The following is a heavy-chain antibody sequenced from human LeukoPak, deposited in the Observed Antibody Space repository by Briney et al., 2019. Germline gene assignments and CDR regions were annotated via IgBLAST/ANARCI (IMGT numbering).Heavy chain of an antibody. CDR3: VRESSGSYFAY. CDR2: ISYDGSNK. V-gene: IGHV3-30*03. D-gene: IGHD3-10*01. CDR1: GFAFSSYG. Sequence: GGSLRLSCAASGFAFSSYGMHWVRQAPGKGLEWVAVISYDGSNKYYADSVKGRFTISRDNSKNTLYLQMISLRAEDTAVYYCVRESSGSYFAYWGQGTLVTVSS. J-gene: IGHJ4*02.